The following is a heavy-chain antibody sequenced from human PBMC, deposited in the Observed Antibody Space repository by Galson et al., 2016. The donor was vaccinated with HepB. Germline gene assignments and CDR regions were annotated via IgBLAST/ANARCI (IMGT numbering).Heavy chain of an antibody. V-gene: IGHV3-64D*06. CDR2: ITANGDTT. J-gene: IGHJ4*02. Sequence: SLRLSCAVSGFTFRDYSMHWVRQAPGKRLEYVSAITANGDTTYYADSVQGRFTISIDNSKNTFYLQMTSLSSEDTAVYYCMSPYYGDYKNFWGRGTLVTVSS. CDR3: MSPYYGDYKNF. D-gene: IGHD4-17*01. CDR1: GFTFRDYS.